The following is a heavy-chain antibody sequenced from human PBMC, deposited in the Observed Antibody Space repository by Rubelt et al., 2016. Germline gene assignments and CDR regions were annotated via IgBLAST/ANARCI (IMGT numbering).Heavy chain of an antibody. CDR3: ARGTYSSGYAP. CDR2: INHSGST. V-gene: IGHV4-31*03. CDR1: GGSISSGGYY. D-gene: IGHD6-19*01. Sequence: QVQLQESGPGLVKPSQTLSLTCTVSGGSISSGGYYWSWIRQPPGKGLEWLGEINHSGSTNYNPSLKSRVTISVDTSKNQFSLKLSAVTAADTAVYYCARGTYSSGYAPWGQGTLVTVSS. J-gene: IGHJ4*02.